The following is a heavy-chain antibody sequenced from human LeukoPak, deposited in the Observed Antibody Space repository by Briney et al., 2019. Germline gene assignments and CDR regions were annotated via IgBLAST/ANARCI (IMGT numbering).Heavy chain of an antibody. CDR2: IIPIFGTA. CDR3: ARGRDSSRDYYYYYMDV. J-gene: IGHJ6*03. V-gene: IGHV1-69*05. CDR1: GGTFSSYA. Sequence: SVKVSCKASGGTFSSYAIIWVRQAPAQGLEWMGGIIPIFGTANYAQKFQGRVTITTDESTSTAYMELSSLRSEDTAVYYCARGRDSSRDYYYYYMDVWGKGTTVTVSS. D-gene: IGHD6-13*01.